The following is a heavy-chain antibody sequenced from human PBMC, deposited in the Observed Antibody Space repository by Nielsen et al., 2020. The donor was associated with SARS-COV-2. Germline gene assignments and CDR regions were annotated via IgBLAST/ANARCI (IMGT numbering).Heavy chain of an antibody. J-gene: IGHJ4*02. CDR2: IRPDGTGA. V-gene: IGHV3-7*03. CDR1: GFTFSASW. Sequence: GGSLRLSCAASGFTFSASWMPWVRQAPGKGLEWLSNIRPDGTGANYVDSVKGRFTISRDNAKNLLYLQMGSLRADDTAVYFCKSEGNWGQGTLVTVSS. CDR3: KSEGN.